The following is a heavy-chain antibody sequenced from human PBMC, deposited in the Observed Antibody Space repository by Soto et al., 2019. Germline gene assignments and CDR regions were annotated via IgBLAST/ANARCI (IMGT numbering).Heavy chain of an antibody. CDR3: AKEMFSSASAAAFAY. V-gene: IGHV3-9*01. CDR2: ISWQSGSI. Sequence: EVQLVESGGGLAQPGRSLRLSCAASGFIFDDYAMHWVRQAPGKGLEWVSGISWQSGSIRYAGSVKGRFTISRDNAKNSRYRQMNSLRVEDTASYYCAKEMFSSASAAAFAYWGQGKLVTVSS. D-gene: IGHD3-22*01. CDR1: GFIFDDYA. J-gene: IGHJ4*02.